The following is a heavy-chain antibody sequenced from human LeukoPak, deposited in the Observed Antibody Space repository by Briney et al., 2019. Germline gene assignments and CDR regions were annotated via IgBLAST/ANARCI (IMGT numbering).Heavy chain of an antibody. V-gene: IGHV3-30-3*01. CDR2: ISYDRSNK. CDR1: GFTFGSYA. CDR3: ARDRDTMVRGVIALYYFDY. J-gene: IGHJ4*02. D-gene: IGHD3-10*01. Sequence: GGSLRLSCAASGFTFGSYAMDWVRQAPGKVLEWEAVISYDRSNKYYADSVKGRFTISRDNSKNTLYLQMNSLRAEDTAVYYCARDRDTMVRGVIALYYFDYWGQGTLVTVSS.